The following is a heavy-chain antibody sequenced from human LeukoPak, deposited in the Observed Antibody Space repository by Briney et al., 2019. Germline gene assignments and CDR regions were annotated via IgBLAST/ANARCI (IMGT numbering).Heavy chain of an antibody. J-gene: IGHJ6*02. Sequence: ASVKVSCKASGYTSTSYAMNWVRQAPGQGLEWMGWINTNTGNPTYAQGFTGRFVFSLDTSVSTAYLQISSLKAEDTAVYYCARGGDYCSSTSCQAYYYYGMDVWGQGTTVTVSS. V-gene: IGHV7-4-1*02. D-gene: IGHD2-2*01. CDR1: GYTSTSYA. CDR2: INTNTGNP. CDR3: ARGGDYCSSTSCQAYYYYGMDV.